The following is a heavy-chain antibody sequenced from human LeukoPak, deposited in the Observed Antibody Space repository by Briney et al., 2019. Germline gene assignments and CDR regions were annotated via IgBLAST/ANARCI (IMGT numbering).Heavy chain of an antibody. J-gene: IGHJ4*02. CDR3: AKDRTGTTAH. D-gene: IGHD1-1*01. Sequence: GGSLRLSCAASGFTVGSNYMTWVRQAPGKGLEWVSGISGSGGSTYYADSVKGRFTISRGNSNNTLYLQTNSLRAEDTAVYYCAKDRTGTTAHWGQGTLVTVSS. V-gene: IGHV3-23*01. CDR1: GFTVGSNY. CDR2: ISGSGGST.